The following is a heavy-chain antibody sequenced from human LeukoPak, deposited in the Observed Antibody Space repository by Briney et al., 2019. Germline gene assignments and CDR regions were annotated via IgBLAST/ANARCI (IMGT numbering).Heavy chain of an antibody. D-gene: IGHD3-22*01. J-gene: IGHJ2*01. Sequence: ASVKVSCKASGYTFTSYYMHWVRQAPGQGLEWMGGIIPIFGTANYAQKFQGRVTITADESTSTAYMELSSLRSEDTAVYYCARAYYYDSSGYRDWYFDLWGRGTLVTVSS. CDR1: GYTFTSYY. CDR2: IIPIFGTA. CDR3: ARAYYYDSSGYRDWYFDL. V-gene: IGHV1-69*13.